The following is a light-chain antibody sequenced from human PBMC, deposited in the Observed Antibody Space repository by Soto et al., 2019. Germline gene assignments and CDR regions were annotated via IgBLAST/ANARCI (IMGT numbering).Light chain of an antibody. CDR1: QSVSRY. CDR2: DAS. J-gene: IGKJ2*01. CDR3: QQRSNWPPGYT. V-gene: IGKV3-11*01. Sequence: EIVLTQSPATLSLSPGEGATLSCRASQSVSRYLAWYQQKPGQAPRLLIYDASSRAIGTPARFIGSGSGTDFTLTISSLEPEDFAVYYRQQRSNWPPGYTFGQGTKLEIK.